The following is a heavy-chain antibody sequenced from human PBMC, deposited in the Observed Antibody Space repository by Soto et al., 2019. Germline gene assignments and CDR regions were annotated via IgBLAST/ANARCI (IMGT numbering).Heavy chain of an antibody. D-gene: IGHD2-21*02. CDR2: IYYSGST. J-gene: IGHJ6*04. Sequence: QVQLQESGPGLVKPSQTLSLTCTVSGGSISSGGYYWSWIRQHPGKGLEWIVYIYYSGSTYYNPSLKSLVTISVDTSKNQFSLKLSSVTAADTAVYYCARVCGGDCHYGMDVWGKGTTVTVSS. CDR3: ARVCGGDCHYGMDV. V-gene: IGHV4-31*01. CDR1: GGSISSGGYY.